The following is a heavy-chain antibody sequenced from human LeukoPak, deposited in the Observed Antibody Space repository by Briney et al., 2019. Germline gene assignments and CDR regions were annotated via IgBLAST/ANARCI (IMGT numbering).Heavy chain of an antibody. V-gene: IGHV4-61*02. J-gene: IGHJ6*03. D-gene: IGHD2-2*01. Sequence: PSETLSLTCTVSGGSISSGSYYWSWIRQPAGKGLEWIGRIYTSGSTNYNPSLKSRVTMSVDTSKNQFSLKLSSVTAADTAVYYCARGATCTSCYLRGYYYYMDVWGKGTTVTVSS. CDR2: IYTSGST. CDR1: GGSISSGSYY. CDR3: ARGATCTSCYLRGYYYYMDV.